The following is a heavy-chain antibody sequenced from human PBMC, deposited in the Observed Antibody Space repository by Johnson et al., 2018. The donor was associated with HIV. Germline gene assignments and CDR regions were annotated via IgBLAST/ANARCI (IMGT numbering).Heavy chain of an antibody. CDR3: ARYEAVAPGSAFDI. Sequence: QVQLVESGGGVVQPRRSLRLSCAASGFAFSGYALHWVRQAPGKGLEWVAVISYDGSNKYYADYVKGRFTISRDNSKNTLYLQMNSLRAEDTAVYYCARYEAVAPGSAFDIWGQGTMVTVSS. D-gene: IGHD6-19*01. J-gene: IGHJ3*02. CDR1: GFAFSGYA. V-gene: IGHV3-30-3*01. CDR2: ISYDGSNK.